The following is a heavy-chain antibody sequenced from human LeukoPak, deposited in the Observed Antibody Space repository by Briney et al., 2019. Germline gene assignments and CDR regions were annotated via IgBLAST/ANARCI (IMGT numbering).Heavy chain of an antibody. J-gene: IGHJ4*02. CDR1: GFTFDDYA. V-gene: IGHV3-9*01. CDR3: AKVGSYYDFDY. D-gene: IGHD1-26*01. Sequence: PGGSLRLSCAASGFTFDDYAMHWVRQAPGKGLEWVSGISWNSGSIGYADSVKGQFTISRDNAKNTLYLQMNSLRAEDTAVYYCAKVGSYYDFDYWGQGTLVTVSS. CDR2: ISWNSGSI.